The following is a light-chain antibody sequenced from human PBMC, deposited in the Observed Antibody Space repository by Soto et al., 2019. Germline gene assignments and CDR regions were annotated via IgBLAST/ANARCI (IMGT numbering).Light chain of an antibody. CDR1: NSNIGSNA. Sequence: QSVLTQPPSASGTPGQRVTISCSGSNSNIGSNAVNWYQQLPGTAPKLLIHGNDQRPSGVPDRLSGSKSGTSASLAISGLQSEDEADDYCAAWDDRLNAPVFGGGTKLTVL. J-gene: IGLJ2*01. CDR2: GND. CDR3: AAWDDRLNAPV. V-gene: IGLV1-44*01.